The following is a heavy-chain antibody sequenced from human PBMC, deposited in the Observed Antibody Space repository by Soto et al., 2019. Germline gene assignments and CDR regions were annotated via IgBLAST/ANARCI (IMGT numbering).Heavy chain of an antibody. J-gene: IGHJ6*02. Sequence: PGESLKISCKGSGYSFTSYWIGWVRQMPGKGLEWMGIIYPGDSDTRYSPSFRGQVTISADKSISTAYLQWSSLKASDTAMYYCARGEGYCTNGVCYNYYYYGMDVWGQGTTVTVSS. CDR2: IYPGDSDT. D-gene: IGHD2-8*01. V-gene: IGHV5-51*01. CDR3: ARGEGYCTNGVCYNYYYYGMDV. CDR1: GYSFTSYW.